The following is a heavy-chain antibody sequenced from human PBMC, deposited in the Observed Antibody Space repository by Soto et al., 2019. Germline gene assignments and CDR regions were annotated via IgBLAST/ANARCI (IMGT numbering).Heavy chain of an antibody. D-gene: IGHD4-17*01. CDR2: IYHSGST. Sequence: PSETLSLTCAVSGGSISSGGYSWSWIRQPPGKGLEWIGYIYHSGSTYYSPSLKSRVTISVDRSKNQFSLKLSSVTAADTAVYYCARAMTTVNTFDYWGQGTLVTVSS. V-gene: IGHV4-30-2*01. CDR3: ARAMTTVNTFDY. J-gene: IGHJ4*02. CDR1: GGSISSGGYS.